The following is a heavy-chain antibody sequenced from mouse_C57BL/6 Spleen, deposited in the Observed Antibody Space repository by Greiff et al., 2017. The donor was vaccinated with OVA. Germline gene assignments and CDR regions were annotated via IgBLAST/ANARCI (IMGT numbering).Heavy chain of an antibody. CDR2: ISSGGSYT. CDR1: GFTFSSYG. Sequence: EVKLQESGGDLVKPGGSLKLSCAASGFTFSSYGMSWVRQTPDKRLEWVATISSGGSYTYYPDSVKGRFTISRDNAKNTLYLQMSSLKSEDTAMYYCASPPRSNYDYMDYWGQGTSVTVSS. V-gene: IGHV5-6*01. J-gene: IGHJ4*01. CDR3: ASPPRSNYDYMDY. D-gene: IGHD2-5*01.